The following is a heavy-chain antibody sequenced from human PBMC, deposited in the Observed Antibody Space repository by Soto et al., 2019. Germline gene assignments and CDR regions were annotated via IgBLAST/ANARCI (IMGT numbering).Heavy chain of an antibody. CDR3: ARQDSNYLHGMDV. J-gene: IGHJ6*02. V-gene: IGHV4-39*01. CDR1: GGSISSSSYY. Sequence: QLQLQESGPGLVKPSETLSLTCTVSGGSISSSSYYWGWIRQPPGKGLEWIGSIYYSGSTYYNPSLKSRVTISVDTSKNQFSLKLSSVTAADTAVYYCARQDSNYLHGMDVWGQGTTVTVSS. D-gene: IGHD4-4*01. CDR2: IYYSGST.